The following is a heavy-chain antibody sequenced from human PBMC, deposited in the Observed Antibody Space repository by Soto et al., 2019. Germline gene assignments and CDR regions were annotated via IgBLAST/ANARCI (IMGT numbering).Heavy chain of an antibody. CDR3: GSYCSSATCDDTDF. CDR2: IYSGGST. J-gene: IGHJ4*02. V-gene: IGHV3-66*01. Sequence: EVQLVESGGGLVQPGGSLRLSCAAAGFTVTTNYLTWVRQAPGKGLEWVSGIYSGGSTTYANAVKGRFTVSRDNSKNTLYLQMNSLRAEDTAMCYCGSYCSSATCDDTDFWGQGILVTVSS. CDR1: GFTVTTNY. D-gene: IGHD2-2*01.